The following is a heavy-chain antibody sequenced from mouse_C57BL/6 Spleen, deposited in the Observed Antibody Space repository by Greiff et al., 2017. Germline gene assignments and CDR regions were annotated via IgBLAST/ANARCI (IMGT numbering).Heavy chain of an antibody. V-gene: IGHV5-4*03. CDR3: ARGVTPTAWFAY. CDR2: ISDGGSYT. Sequence: EVMLVESGGGLVKPGGSLKLSCAASGFTFSSYAMSWVRQTPAKRLEWVATISDGGSYTYYPDNVKGRFTISRDNAKNNLYLQMSHLKSEDTAMYYCARGVTPTAWFAYWGQGTLVTVSA. CDR1: GFTFSSYA. D-gene: IGHD2-1*01. J-gene: IGHJ3*01.